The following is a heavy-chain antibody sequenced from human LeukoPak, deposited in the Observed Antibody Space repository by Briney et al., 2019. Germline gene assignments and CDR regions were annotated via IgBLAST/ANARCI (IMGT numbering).Heavy chain of an antibody. Sequence: GGSLRLSCAASGFTFSSYAMSWVRQAPGKGPEWVSGINTSGGSTAYADSVKGRFTISRDNPRNTLYMQMNSLRAEDTALYYCAIMHPYYDGNGYWVQWGQGTLVTVSS. CDR3: AIMHPYYDGNGYWVQ. V-gene: IGHV3-23*01. CDR2: INTSGGST. J-gene: IGHJ4*02. CDR1: GFTFSSYA. D-gene: IGHD3-22*01.